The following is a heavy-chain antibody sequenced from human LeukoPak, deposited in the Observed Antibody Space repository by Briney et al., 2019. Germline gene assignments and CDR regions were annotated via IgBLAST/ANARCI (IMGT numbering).Heavy chain of an antibody. CDR3: TTYLVYRDYDSSGWNFDY. CDR1: GFTFSNAW. CDR2: IKSKTDGGTT. J-gene: IGHJ4*02. Sequence: PGGSLRLSCAASGFTFSNAWMSWVRQAPGKGLEWVCRIKSKTDGGTTDYAAPVKGRFTISRDDSKNTLYLQMNSLKTEDTAVYYCTTYLVYRDYDSSGWNFDYWGQGTLVTVSS. D-gene: IGHD3-22*01. V-gene: IGHV3-15*01.